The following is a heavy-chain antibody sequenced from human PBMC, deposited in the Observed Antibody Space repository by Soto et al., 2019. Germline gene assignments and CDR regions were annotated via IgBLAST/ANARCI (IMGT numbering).Heavy chain of an antibody. CDR2: IRSKANSYAT. J-gene: IGHJ6*02. Sequence: GGSLRLSCAASGFTFSGSAMHWVRQASGKGLEWVGRIRSKANSYATAYAASVKGRFTISRDDSKNTAYLQMNSLKTEDTAVYYCTRQGLLAVAGDYYYYGMDVWGQGTTVTVSS. CDR3: TRQGLLAVAGDYYYYGMDV. CDR1: GFTFSGSA. V-gene: IGHV3-73*01. D-gene: IGHD6-19*01.